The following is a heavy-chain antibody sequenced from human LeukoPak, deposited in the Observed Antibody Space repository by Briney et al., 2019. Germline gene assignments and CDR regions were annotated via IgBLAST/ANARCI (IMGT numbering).Heavy chain of an antibody. D-gene: IGHD6-19*01. CDR2: INPNSGGT. CDR1: GYTFTGYY. J-gene: IGHJ4*02. Sequence: ASVKVSCKASGYTFTGYYMHWARQAPGQVLEWMGWINPNSGGTNYAQKFQGRVTMTRDSSISTAYMELSRLRSDDTAVYYCASHSSGWYEYYFDYWGQGTLVTVSS. CDR3: ASHSSGWYEYYFDY. V-gene: IGHV1-2*02.